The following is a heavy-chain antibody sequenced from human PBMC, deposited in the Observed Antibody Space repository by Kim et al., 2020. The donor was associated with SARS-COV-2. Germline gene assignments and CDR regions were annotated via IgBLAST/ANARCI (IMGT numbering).Heavy chain of an antibody. Sequence: GGSLRLSCAASGFTFSSYGMHWVRQAPGKGLEWVAVISYDGSNTYYADSVKGRFTISRDNSKNTLYLQMNSLRAEDTAVYYCAKTEEKQWLAKLLNLHYFYGIYVWGQGTTVTVSS. V-gene: IGHV3-30*18. CDR1: GFTFSSYG. CDR3: AKTEEKQWLAKLLNLHYFYGIYV. D-gene: IGHD6-19*01. CDR2: ISYDGSNT. J-gene: IGHJ6*02.